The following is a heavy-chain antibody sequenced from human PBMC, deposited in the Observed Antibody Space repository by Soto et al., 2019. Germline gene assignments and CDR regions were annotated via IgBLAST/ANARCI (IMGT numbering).Heavy chain of an antibody. D-gene: IGHD3-22*01. V-gene: IGHV3-74*01. CDR1: GFTFSSYW. CDR3: VRDYDSSGYNSDY. J-gene: IGHJ4*02. CDR2: INSEGTGT. Sequence: GGSPRLSCAAFGFTFSSYWMHWVRQVPGKGLVWVSRINSEGTGTIYADSVKGRFTISRDNAKNTLYLQMNSLRAEDTAVYYCVRDYDSSGYNSDYWGQGTPVTVSS.